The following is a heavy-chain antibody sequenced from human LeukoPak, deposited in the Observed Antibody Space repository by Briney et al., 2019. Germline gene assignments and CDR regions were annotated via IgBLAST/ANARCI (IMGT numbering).Heavy chain of an antibody. CDR2: IWYDGSNK. CDR3: AKSPPGWLLPYYMDA. CDR1: GFTFSSYG. J-gene: IGHJ6*03. V-gene: IGHV3-33*06. Sequence: GGSLRLSCAASGFTFSSYGMHWVRQAPGKGLEWVAVIWYDGSNKYYADSVKGRFTISRDNSKNTLYLQMNSLRAEDTAVYYCAKSPPGWLLPYYMDAWGKGTTVTVSS. D-gene: IGHD3-9*01.